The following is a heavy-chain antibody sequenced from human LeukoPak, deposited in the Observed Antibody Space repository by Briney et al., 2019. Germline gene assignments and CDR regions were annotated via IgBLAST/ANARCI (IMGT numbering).Heavy chain of an antibody. CDR3: ARRELSASYSFFDY. Sequence: ASVKVSCKASGYTFTSYGNSWVRQAPGQGLEWVGWITSYNGNTDTAQRFQGRVTMTTDTSTSTAYMELRGLRSDDTAVYYCARRELSASYSFFDYWGQGTLVTVSS. D-gene: IGHD1-26*01. CDR1: GYTFTSYG. J-gene: IGHJ4*02. V-gene: IGHV1-18*01. CDR2: ITSYNGNT.